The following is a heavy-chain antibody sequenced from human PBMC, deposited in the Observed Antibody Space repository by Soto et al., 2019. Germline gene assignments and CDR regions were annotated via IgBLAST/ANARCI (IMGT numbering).Heavy chain of an antibody. Sequence: ASLKVSCKASGYTFRRYGVSWVRQAPGQGREWVGWISAYNGDTHYAPKFQDRITLTTETSTDTAYMELRSLRLDDTAVYYCARDWSRYYDNSGLIWFYWGQGSLVNLSS. V-gene: IGHV1-18*04. D-gene: IGHD3-22*01. CDR2: ISAYNGDT. CDR3: ARDWSRYYDNSGLIWFY. J-gene: IGHJ4*02. CDR1: GYTFRRYG.